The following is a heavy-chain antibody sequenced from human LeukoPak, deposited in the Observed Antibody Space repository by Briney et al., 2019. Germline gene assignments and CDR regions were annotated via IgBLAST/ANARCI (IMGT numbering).Heavy chain of an antibody. J-gene: IGHJ4*02. Sequence: SQTLSLTCAVSGGSISSGGYYWSWIRQPPGKGLEWIGYIYYSGSTNYNPSLKSRVTISVDTSKNQFSLKLSSVTAGDTAVYYWGRDSPYRSGWGGGYYFDYWGQGTLVTVSS. D-gene: IGHD6-19*01. CDR2: IYYSGST. CDR3: GRDSPYRSGWGGGYYFDY. V-gene: IGHV4-61*08. CDR1: GGSISSGGYY.